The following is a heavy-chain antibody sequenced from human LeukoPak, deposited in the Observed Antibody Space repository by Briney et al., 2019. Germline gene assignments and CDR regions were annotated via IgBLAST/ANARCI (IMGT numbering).Heavy chain of an antibody. J-gene: IGHJ5*02. V-gene: IGHV3-21*01. CDR1: GFTFSTYN. CDR3: ARDGSIRTYNWFDP. Sequence: PGGSLRLSCAASGFTFSTYNFNWVRQAPGKGLEWVSSISSSSTYAYYADPVKGRFTISRDNAKNSVFLQMNSLRAEDTAVYYCARDGSIRTYNWFDPWGQGTLVTVSS. D-gene: IGHD3-3*02. CDR2: ISSSSTYA.